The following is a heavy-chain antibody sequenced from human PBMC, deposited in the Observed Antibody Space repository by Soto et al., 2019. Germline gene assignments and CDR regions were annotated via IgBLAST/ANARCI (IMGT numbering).Heavy chain of an antibody. Sequence: GGSLRLSCAASGFTVSSNYMSWVRQAPGKGLEWVSVIYSGGSTYYADSVKGRFTISRDNSKNTLYLQMNSLRAEDTAVYYCARDYYYDSSGYYYVGAFDIWGQGTMVTVSS. D-gene: IGHD3-22*01. J-gene: IGHJ3*02. CDR1: GFTVSSNY. CDR2: IYSGGST. V-gene: IGHV3-66*01. CDR3: ARDYYYDSSGYYYVGAFDI.